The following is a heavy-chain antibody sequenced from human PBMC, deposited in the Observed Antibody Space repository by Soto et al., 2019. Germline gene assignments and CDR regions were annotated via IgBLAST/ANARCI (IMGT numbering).Heavy chain of an antibody. D-gene: IGHD6-6*01. J-gene: IGHJ5*02. CDR2: ISGSGGST. V-gene: IGHV3-23*01. CDR3: AKDEYSSSSNWFDP. CDR1: VFTFSSYA. Sequence: GSLRLSCAASVFTFSSYAMSWVRQAPGKGLEWVSAISGSGGSTYYADSVKGRFTISRDNSKNTLYLQMNSLRAEDTAVYYCAKDEYSSSSNWFDPWGQGTLVTVSS.